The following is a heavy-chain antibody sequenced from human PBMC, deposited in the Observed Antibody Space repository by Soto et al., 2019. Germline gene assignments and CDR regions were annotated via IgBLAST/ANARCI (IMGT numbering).Heavy chain of an antibody. CDR3: AREGGSSGRAGFFDP. CDR2: VSPDGNGK. Sequence: AGGSLRLSCAASGFTFSSSPMHWVRQFPGRGLQWLAVVSPDGNGKTYADSVKGRFTISRDNSKNTLDLQVNNLTPEDTSVYYCAREGGSSGRAGFFDPWGQGTLVTVSS. V-gene: IGHV3-30*04. J-gene: IGHJ5*02. D-gene: IGHD6-19*01. CDR1: GFTFSSSP.